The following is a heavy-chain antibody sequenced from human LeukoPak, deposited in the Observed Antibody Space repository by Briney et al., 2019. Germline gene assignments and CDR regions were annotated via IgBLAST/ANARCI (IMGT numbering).Heavy chain of an antibody. CDR1: GGSSSGYY. CDR3: ARVPDGGNDAFDI. Sequence: KSSETLSLTCAVYGGSSSGYYWSWIRQPPGKGLEWIGEINHSGSTNYNPSLKSRVTISVDTSKNQFSLKLSSVTAADTAVYYCARVPDGGNDAFDIWGQGTMVTVSS. V-gene: IGHV4-34*01. J-gene: IGHJ3*02. CDR2: INHSGST. D-gene: IGHD2-8*02.